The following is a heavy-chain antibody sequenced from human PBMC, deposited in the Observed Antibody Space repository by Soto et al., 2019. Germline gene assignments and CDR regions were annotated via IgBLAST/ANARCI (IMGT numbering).Heavy chain of an antibody. J-gene: IGHJ4*02. CDR3: AGGNDRPFDY. Sequence: PGGSLRLSCAASGFTFSSYAMHWVRQAPGKGLEWVAVISYDGSNKYYADSVKGRFTISRDNSKNTLYLQMNSLRAEDTAVYYCAGGNDRPFDYWGQGTLVTVSS. V-gene: IGHV3-30-3*01. CDR2: ISYDGSNK. D-gene: IGHD2-8*01. CDR1: GFTFSSYA.